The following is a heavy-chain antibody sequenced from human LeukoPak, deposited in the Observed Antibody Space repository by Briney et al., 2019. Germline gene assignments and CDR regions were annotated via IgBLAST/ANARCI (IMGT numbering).Heavy chain of an antibody. D-gene: IGHD2-2*01. CDR2: FYYSGST. V-gene: IGHV4-39*07. CDR3: ARDSGDCSSTSCYPYYFDY. J-gene: IGHJ4*02. CDR1: GGSVSSSSYH. Sequence: PSETLSLTCTVSGGSVSSSSYHWGWIRQPPGKGLEWIGSFYYSGSTYYNPSLKSRVTISVDTSKNQFSLKLSSVTAADTAVYYCARDSGDCSSTSCYPYYFDYWGQGTLVTVSS.